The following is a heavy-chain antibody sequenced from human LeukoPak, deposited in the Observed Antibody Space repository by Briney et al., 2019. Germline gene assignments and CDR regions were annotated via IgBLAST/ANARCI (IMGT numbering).Heavy chain of an antibody. V-gene: IGHV3-23*01. D-gene: IGHD6-6*01. J-gene: IGHJ4*02. Sequence: PGGSLRLSCAASGFTFSSYTMSWVRQAPGKGLEWVSAISGRGDRTYYADSVKGRFTISRDNSKNTLCLQMNSLRAEDTAVYYCAKEQSSSGFFDYWGQGTLVTVSS. CDR3: AKEQSSSGFFDY. CDR1: GFTFSSYT. CDR2: ISGRGDRT.